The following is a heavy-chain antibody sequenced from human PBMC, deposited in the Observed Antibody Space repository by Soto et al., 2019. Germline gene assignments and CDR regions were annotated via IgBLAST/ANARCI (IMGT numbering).Heavy chain of an antibody. Sequence: QVQLVQSGAEVKKPGASVKVSCKASGYTFSSYGISWVRQAPGQGLEWMGWISAYNGNTKYAQKIQGRVTMTTDTATSTGYMELRSLRFDDTAVYYCARDSPPVDYWGQGTLVTVSS. CDR3: ARDSPPVDY. V-gene: IGHV1-18*01. CDR2: ISAYNGNT. J-gene: IGHJ4*02. CDR1: GYTFSSYG.